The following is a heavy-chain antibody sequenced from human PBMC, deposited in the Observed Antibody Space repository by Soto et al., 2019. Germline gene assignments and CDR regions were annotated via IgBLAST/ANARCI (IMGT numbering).Heavy chain of an antibody. Sequence: SVKVSCKASGGTFSSYAISWVRQAPGQGLEWMGGIIPIFGTANYAQKFQGRVTITADESTSTAYMELSSLRSEDTAVYYCARVHRYHYYYYYGMDVWGQGTTVTVSS. J-gene: IGHJ6*02. CDR1: GGTFSSYA. CDR3: ARVHRYHYYYYYGMDV. D-gene: IGHD1-26*01. CDR2: IIPIFGTA. V-gene: IGHV1-69*13.